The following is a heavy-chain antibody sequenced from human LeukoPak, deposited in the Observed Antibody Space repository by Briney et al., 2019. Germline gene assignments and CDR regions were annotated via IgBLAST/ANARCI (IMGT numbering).Heavy chain of an antibody. Sequence: SETLSLTCAVSGYSISSGYYWGWIRQPPGKGPEWIGSIYHSGSTYYNPSLKSRVTISVDTSKNQFSLKLSSVTAADTAVYYCARGLGDGYIGYWGQGTLVTVSS. J-gene: IGHJ4*02. CDR3: ARGLGDGYIGY. CDR1: GYSISSGYY. V-gene: IGHV4-38-2*01. CDR2: IYHSGST. D-gene: IGHD6-13*01.